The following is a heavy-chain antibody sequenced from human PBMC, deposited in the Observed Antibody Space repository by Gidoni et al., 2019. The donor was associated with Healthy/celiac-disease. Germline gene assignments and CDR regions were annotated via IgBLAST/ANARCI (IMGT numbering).Heavy chain of an antibody. CDR1: GFTFSRYR. Sequence: EVQLVESGGGLVKPGGSLRLPCAASGFTFSRYRMNWVRQAPGKGLEWVSSISSSSSYIYYADSVKGRFTISRDNAKNSLYLQMNSLRAEDTAVYYCARVTTVTRYYYYGMDVWGQGTTVTVSS. V-gene: IGHV3-21*01. CDR2: ISSSSSYI. D-gene: IGHD4-17*01. J-gene: IGHJ6*02. CDR3: ARVTTVTRYYYYGMDV.